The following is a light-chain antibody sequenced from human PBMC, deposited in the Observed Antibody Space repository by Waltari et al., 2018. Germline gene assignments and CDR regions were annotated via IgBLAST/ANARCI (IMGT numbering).Light chain of an antibody. J-gene: IGLJ3*02. CDR1: RFNIGNNY. CDR3: AAWDDSLSGWL. Sequence: QSVLTQPPSASGTPGQRVTISCSGSRFNIGNNYVYWYQQFPGTAPKLLIYGNNQRPSGVPDRFSDSKSGTSASLAISGLRSDDEADYFCAAWDDSLSGWLFGGGTKLTVL. V-gene: IGLV1-47*01. CDR2: GNN.